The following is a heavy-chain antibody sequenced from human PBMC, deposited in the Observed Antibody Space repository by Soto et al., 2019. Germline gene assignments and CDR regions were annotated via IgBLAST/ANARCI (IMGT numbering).Heavy chain of an antibody. V-gene: IGHV2-5*02. CDR1: GFSLSTSGVG. CDR2: IYWDDDK. Sequence: QITLKESGPTLVKPTQTLTLTCTFSGFSLSTSGVGVGWIRQPPGKALECLALIYWDDDKHYSPSLKTRLTITKATSKYQVVLTMTNMDPLDTATYYCVHTPSARLLDYWGQGTLVTVSS. J-gene: IGHJ4*02. D-gene: IGHD6-6*01. CDR3: VHTPSARLLDY.